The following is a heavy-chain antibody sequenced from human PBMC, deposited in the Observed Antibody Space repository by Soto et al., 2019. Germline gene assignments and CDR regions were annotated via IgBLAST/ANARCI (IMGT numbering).Heavy chain of an antibody. J-gene: IGHJ6*02. CDR2: INHSGST. CDR1: GGSFSGYY. CDR3: ARSADLYYYDSSGHQTWDGMDV. Sequence: SETLSLTCAVYGGSFSGYYWSWIRQPPGKGLEWIGEINHSGSTNYNPSLKSRVTISVDTSKNQFSLKLSSVTAADTAVYYCARSADLYYYDSSGHQTWDGMDVWGQGTTVTVSS. D-gene: IGHD3-22*01. V-gene: IGHV4-34*01.